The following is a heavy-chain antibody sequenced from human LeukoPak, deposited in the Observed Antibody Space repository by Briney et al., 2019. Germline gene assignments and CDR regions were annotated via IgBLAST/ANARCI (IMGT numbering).Heavy chain of an antibody. J-gene: IGHJ6*04. Sequence: GGSLRLSCAASGFTFSSCSMSWVRQAPGKGLEWVADISGSSDDIHYADSVTGRFTISRDNAKNSVYLQMNSLRVEDTAVYYCARDSGRYGYYMDVWGKGTTVTVSS. CDR1: GFTFSSCS. D-gene: IGHD1-26*01. CDR2: ISGSSDDI. V-gene: IGHV3-48*01. CDR3: ARDSGRYGYYMDV.